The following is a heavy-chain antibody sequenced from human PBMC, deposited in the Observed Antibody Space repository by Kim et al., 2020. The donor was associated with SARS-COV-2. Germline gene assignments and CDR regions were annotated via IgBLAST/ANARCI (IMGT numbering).Heavy chain of an antibody. CDR3: ARNAPYGGVYYFDY. D-gene: IGHD2-8*01. J-gene: IGHJ4*02. V-gene: IGHV1-18*01. Sequence: AQKLQGRVTMTTDTSTSTAYMELRSLRSDDTAVYYCARNAPYGGVYYFDYWGQGTLVTVSS.